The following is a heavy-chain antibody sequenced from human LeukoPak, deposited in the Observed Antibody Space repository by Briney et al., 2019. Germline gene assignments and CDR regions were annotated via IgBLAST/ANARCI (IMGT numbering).Heavy chain of an antibody. CDR3: AKGSAVVLYYYYGMDV. V-gene: IGHV3-21*04. CDR1: GFTFSSYS. D-gene: IGHD2-8*01. CDR2: ISSSSSYI. Sequence: GGSLRLSCAASGFTFSSYSMNWVRQAPGKGLEWVSSISSSSSYIYYADSVKGRFTISRDNAKNSLYLQMNSLRAEDTALYYCAKGSAVVLYYYYGMDVWGQGTTVTVSS. J-gene: IGHJ6*02.